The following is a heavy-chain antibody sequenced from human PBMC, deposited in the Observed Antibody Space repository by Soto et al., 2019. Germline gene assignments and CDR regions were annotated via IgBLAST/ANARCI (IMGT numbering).Heavy chain of an antibody. CDR2: IYYSGST. CDR3: ARDKTGYGSGSYFLSWFDP. J-gene: IGHJ5*02. Sequence: QVQLQESGPGLVKPSQTLSLTCTVSGGSISSGGYYWSWIRQHPGKGREWIGYIYYSGSTYYNPSLKSRVTISVDTSKNQFSLKLSSVTAADTAVYYCARDKTGYGSGSYFLSWFDPWGQGTLVTVSS. D-gene: IGHD3-10*01. CDR1: GGSISSGGYY. V-gene: IGHV4-31*03.